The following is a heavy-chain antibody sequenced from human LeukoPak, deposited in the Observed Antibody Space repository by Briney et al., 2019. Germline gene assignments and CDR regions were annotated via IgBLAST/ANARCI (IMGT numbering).Heavy chain of an antibody. J-gene: IGHJ4*02. D-gene: IGHD2-21*02. CDR1: GFTFSSYG. CDR3: GRDMVTATET. CDR2: IWYDGSNK. V-gene: IGHV3-33*01. Sequence: GGSLRLSCAASGFTFSSYGMHWVRQAPGKGLEWVAVIWYDGSNKYYADSVKGRFTISKDNSKNTLYLQMNSLRAEDTAVYSWGRDMVTATETWGQGTLVTVSS.